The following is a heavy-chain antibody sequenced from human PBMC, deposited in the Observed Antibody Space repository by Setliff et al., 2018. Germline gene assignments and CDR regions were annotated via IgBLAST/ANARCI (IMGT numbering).Heavy chain of an antibody. Sequence: PSETLSLTCNASGASIRNFYWTWIRQPPGKGLEWIGYVHFTGSTNYNPSLKSRVTMSVDVSKSQFSLSLSSVTAADSAIYYCARMSGFQYVDVWGKGTTVTVSS. CDR1: GASIRNFY. J-gene: IGHJ6*03. V-gene: IGHV4-59*08. D-gene: IGHD3-3*01. CDR2: VHFTGST. CDR3: ARMSGFQYVDV.